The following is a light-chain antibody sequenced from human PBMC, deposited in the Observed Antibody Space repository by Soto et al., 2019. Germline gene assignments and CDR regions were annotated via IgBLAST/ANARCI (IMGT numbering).Light chain of an antibody. Sequence: DIQMTHSPSTLPASVGDRVTITCRASQSISSWLAWYQQKPGKAPKLLIYDASSLESGVPSRFSGSGSGTEFTLTISSLQPDDFATYYCQQYNSYPTFGQGTKVDIK. CDR1: QSISSW. CDR2: DAS. V-gene: IGKV1-5*01. J-gene: IGKJ1*01. CDR3: QQYNSYPT.